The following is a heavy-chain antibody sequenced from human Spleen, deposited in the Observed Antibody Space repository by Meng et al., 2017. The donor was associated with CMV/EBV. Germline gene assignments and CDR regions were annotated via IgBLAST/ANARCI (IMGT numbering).Heavy chain of an antibody. J-gene: IGHJ4*02. CDR1: GGNFSSYA. V-gene: IGHV1-69*05. CDR2: IIPIFGTA. CDR3: ARPRGTSYAFDY. D-gene: IGHD2-2*01. Sequence: CKASGGNFSSYAISWVRQAPGQGLEWMGGIIPIFGTANYAQKFQGRVTITTDESTSTAYMELSSLRSEDTAVYYCARPRGTSYAFDYWGQGTLVTVSS.